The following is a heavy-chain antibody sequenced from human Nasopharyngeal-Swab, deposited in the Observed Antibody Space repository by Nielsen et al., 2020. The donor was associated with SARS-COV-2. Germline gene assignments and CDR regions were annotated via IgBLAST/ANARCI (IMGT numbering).Heavy chain of an antibody. CDR1: GFTFSSYA. D-gene: IGHD2-2*01. CDR2: ISGSGGST. CDR3: AKKGIVVVPAAGGLDP. Sequence: GESLKISCAASGFTFSSYAMSWVRPAPGKGLEWVSAISGSGGSTYYADSVKGRFTISRDNSKNTLYLQMNSLRAEDTAVYYCAKKGIVVVPAAGGLDPWGQGTLVTVSS. J-gene: IGHJ5*02. V-gene: IGHV3-23*01.